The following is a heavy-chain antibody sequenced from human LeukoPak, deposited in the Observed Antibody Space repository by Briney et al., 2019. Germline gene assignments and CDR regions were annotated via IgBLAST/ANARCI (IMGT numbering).Heavy chain of an antibody. CDR1: GYTFTSYD. Sequence: ASVKVSCKASGYTFTSYDINWVRQATGQGLEWMGWMNPNGGNTGYAQKFQGRVTITRNTSISTAYMELSSLRSEDTAVHYCARGWPYSSPVDFDYWGQGTLVTVSS. CDR2: MNPNGGNT. V-gene: IGHV1-8*03. J-gene: IGHJ4*02. CDR3: ARGWPYSSPVDFDY. D-gene: IGHD6-13*01.